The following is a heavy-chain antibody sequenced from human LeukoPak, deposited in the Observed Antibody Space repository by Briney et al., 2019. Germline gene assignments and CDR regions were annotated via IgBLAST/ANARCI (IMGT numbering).Heavy chain of an antibody. CDR2: TYTSGSI. J-gene: IGHJ4*02. Sequence: SENLSLTCTVSGGSISSYYWSWIRQPAGKGLEWIGRTYTSGSINYNPSLKSRVTMSVDTSKNQFSLKLSSVTAADTAVYYCARDHSGSYSLDYWGQGTLVTVSS. V-gene: IGHV4-4*07. D-gene: IGHD1-26*01. CDR1: GGSISSYY. CDR3: ARDHSGSYSLDY.